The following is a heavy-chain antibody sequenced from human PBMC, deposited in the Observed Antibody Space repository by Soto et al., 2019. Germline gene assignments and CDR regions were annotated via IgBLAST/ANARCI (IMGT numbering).Heavy chain of an antibody. CDR2: LYYSGST. D-gene: IGHD2-15*01. J-gene: IGHJ5*02. CDR3: ARQGYCSGGSCYGFDP. CDR1: GGSISSSSYY. V-gene: IGHV4-39*01. Sequence: QLQLQESGPGLVKPSETLSLTCTVSGGSISSSSYYWGWIRQPPGKGVEWIGSLYYSGSTYYNPSLKSRVTISVDTSKNQFSLKLSSVTAADTAVYYCARQGYCSGGSCYGFDPWGQGTLVTVSS.